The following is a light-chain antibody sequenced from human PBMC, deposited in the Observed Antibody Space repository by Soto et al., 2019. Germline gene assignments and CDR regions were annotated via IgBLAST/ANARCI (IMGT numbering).Light chain of an antibody. CDR1: QRLLYRSNNKNY. V-gene: IGKV4-1*01. CDR3: QQYYNPPWT. J-gene: IGKJ1*01. CDR2: WAS. Sequence: SCKSSQRLLYRSNNKNYVSWYQHKPGQPPNLLIYWASTRHSGVPDRFSGSGSGRYFTLTISNLQPGDVAIYYCQQYYNPPWTFGPGTKVEI.